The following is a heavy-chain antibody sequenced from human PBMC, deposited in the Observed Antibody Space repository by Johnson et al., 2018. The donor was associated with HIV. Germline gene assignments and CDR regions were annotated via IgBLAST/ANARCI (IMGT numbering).Heavy chain of an antibody. V-gene: IGHV3-64*01. J-gene: IGHJ3*02. CDR3: AKANYYVYAFDI. D-gene: IGHD3-22*01. Sequence: VQLVESGGGLVQPGGSLRLSCVASGFIFNNYAMHWVRQAPGRTLEYVSAISSNGGGTYYASFAKGRFTISRDNSKNTLYLQMGSLRAEDTAVYYCAKANYYVYAFDIWGPGTMVTVSS. CDR2: ISSNGGGT. CDR1: GFIFNNYA.